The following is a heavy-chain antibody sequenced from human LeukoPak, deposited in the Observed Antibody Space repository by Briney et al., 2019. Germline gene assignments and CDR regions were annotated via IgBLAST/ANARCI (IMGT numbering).Heavy chain of an antibody. V-gene: IGHV4-34*01. Sequence: PSETLSLTCAVYGGSFSGYYWSWIRQPPGKGLEWIGEINHSGSTNYNPSLKSRVTISVDTSKNQFSLKLSSVTAADTAVYYCARLKYYYYYGMDVWGQGTTVTVSS. CDR2: INHSGST. CDR3: ARLKYYYYYGMDV. J-gene: IGHJ6*02. CDR1: GGSFSGYY.